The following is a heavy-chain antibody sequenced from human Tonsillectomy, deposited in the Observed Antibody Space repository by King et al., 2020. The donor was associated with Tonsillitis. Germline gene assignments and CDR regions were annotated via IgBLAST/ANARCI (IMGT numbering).Heavy chain of an antibody. J-gene: IGHJ4*02. CDR1: GFTFSSYW. V-gene: IGHV3-74*01. D-gene: IGHD1-14*01. CDR3: ATLDATGV. Sequence: VQLVESGGGLVQPGGSLRLSCAASGFTFSSYWMHWVRQAPGKGLVWVSRFNSDGTTTSYADSVKGRFTISRDNAKNTLYLQMNSLRAEDTAVYYCATLDATGVWGQGTLVTVSS. CDR2: FNSDGTTT.